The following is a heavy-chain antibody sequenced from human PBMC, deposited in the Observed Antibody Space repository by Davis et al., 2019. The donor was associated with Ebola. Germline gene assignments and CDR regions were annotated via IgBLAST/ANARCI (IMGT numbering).Heavy chain of an antibody. D-gene: IGHD2-15*01. J-gene: IGHJ4*02. CDR3: ARYCHYTDCSYFDC. CDR2: ISASEGHT. CDR1: GFTFSNAW. V-gene: IGHV3-23*01. Sequence: PGGSLRLSCAASGFTFSNAWMSWVRQVPGKGLEWVSTISASEGHTHYSDSVKGRFTISRGNSKDTLYLQMNSLRAEDTATYYCARYCHYTDCSYFDCWGQGTMVAVSS.